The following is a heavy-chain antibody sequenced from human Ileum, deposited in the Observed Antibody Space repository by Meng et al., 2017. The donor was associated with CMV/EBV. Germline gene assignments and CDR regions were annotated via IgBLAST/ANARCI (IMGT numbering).Heavy chain of an antibody. CDR3: TGDTPVVDFDY. Sequence: DVQLGEPGGGLFRQGGSLRLSCAVYGFSVSSNYMSWVRQAPGKGLEWVSVIFAAGTTYYADSVKGRFTISRDNSKNTFYLQMNSLRVDDTAVYYCTGDTPVVDFDYWGQGTLVTVSS. V-gene: IGHV3-66*01. J-gene: IGHJ4*02. CDR2: IFAAGTT. D-gene: IGHD2-15*01. CDR1: GFSVSSNY.